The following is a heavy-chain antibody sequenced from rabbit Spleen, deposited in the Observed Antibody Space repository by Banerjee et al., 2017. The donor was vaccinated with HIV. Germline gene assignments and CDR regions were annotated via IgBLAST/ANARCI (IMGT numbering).Heavy chain of an antibody. J-gene: IGHJ4*01. CDR2: IAGSSSGFT. CDR1: GFSFSSSDY. Sequence: QSLEESGGDLVKPGASLTLTCTASGFSFSSSDYMCWVRQAPGKGLEWISCIAGSSSGFTYSATWAKGRFTISRSTSLNTVDLKMTSLTVADTATYFCASAFATDGYASKLWGPGTLVTVS. V-gene: IGHV1S40*01. CDR3: ASAFATDGYASKL. D-gene: IGHD6-1*01.